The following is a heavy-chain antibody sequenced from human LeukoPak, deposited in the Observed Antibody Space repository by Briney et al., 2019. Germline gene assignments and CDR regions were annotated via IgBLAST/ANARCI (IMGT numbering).Heavy chain of an antibody. Sequence: GGSLRLSYAASGFTFSSYWMHWVRQAPGKGLVWVSRINSDGSSTSYADSVKGRFTISRDNAQNTLYLQMNSLRAEDTAVYYCARDRTPTPSFKPTYYYDSSGYIHWGQGTLVTVSS. CDR3: ARDRTPTPSFKPTYYYDSSGYIH. CDR2: INSDGSST. D-gene: IGHD3-22*01. V-gene: IGHV3-74*01. CDR1: GFTFSSYW. J-gene: IGHJ4*02.